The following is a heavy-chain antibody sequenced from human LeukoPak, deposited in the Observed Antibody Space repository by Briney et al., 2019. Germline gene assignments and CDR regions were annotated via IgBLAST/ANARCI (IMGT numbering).Heavy chain of an antibody. D-gene: IGHD1-1*01. CDR3: ARVRTTPGAFDI. Sequence: SETLSLTCTVSGGSISSYYWSWIRQPARKGLEWIGRIYTSGSTNYNPSLKSRVTMSVDTSKNQFPLKLSSVTAADTAVYYCARVRTTPGAFDIWGQGTMVTVSS. CDR2: IYTSGST. V-gene: IGHV4-4*07. J-gene: IGHJ3*02. CDR1: GGSISSYY.